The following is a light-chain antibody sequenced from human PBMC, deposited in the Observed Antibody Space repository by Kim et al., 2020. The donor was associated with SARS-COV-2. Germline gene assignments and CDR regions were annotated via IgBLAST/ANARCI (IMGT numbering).Light chain of an antibody. J-gene: IGLJ2*01. CDR1: NIGTKS. CDR3: QVWDSSSDHPV. CDR2: YDS. V-gene: IGLV3-21*04. Sequence: SYELTQPPSVSVAPGKTARITCGGNNIGTKSVHWYQQSPDQAPVLVIYYDSDRPSGIPERFSGSNSGNTATLTISRVEAGDEADYYCQVWDSSSDHPVFGGGTQLTVL.